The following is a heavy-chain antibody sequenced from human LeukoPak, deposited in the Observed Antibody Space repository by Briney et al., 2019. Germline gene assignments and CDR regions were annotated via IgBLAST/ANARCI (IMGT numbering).Heavy chain of an antibody. CDR3: ARLTMVRGVIMDY. CDR2: IYPGDSDT. V-gene: IGHV5-51*01. D-gene: IGHD3-10*01. J-gene: IGHJ4*02. Sequence: GESLKISCKGSRYIFSNYWIGWVRQMPGKGLEWMGIIYPGDSDTRYRPSFQGQVTISVDKSISTAYLQWSSLKASDTAMYYCARLTMVRGVIMDYWGQGTLVTVSS. CDR1: RYIFSNYW.